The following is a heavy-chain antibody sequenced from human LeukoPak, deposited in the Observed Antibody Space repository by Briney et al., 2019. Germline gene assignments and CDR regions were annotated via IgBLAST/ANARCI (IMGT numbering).Heavy chain of an antibody. CDR1: GGSTSRSSYY. CDR2: IYYSGST. V-gene: IGHV4-39*01. CDR3: ARVSGITMIVVVPEDGFDI. D-gene: IGHD3-22*01. J-gene: IGHJ3*02. Sequence: AEPLSLTCTVSGGSTSRSSYYWGWIRQPPGKGLEWIGSIYYSGSTYYTPSLKSRVSISVDTSKSQFSLKLSSVTAADTAVYYCARVSGITMIVVVPEDGFDIWGQGTMVSVSS.